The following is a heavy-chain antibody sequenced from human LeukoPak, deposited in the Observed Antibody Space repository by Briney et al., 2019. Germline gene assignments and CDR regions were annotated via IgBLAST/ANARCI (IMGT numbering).Heavy chain of an antibody. J-gene: IGHJ5*02. D-gene: IGHD3-22*01. Sequence: GGSLRLSCAASGFTFSSYWMHWVRQAPGKRLMWVSRINSDGSSTSYADSVKGRFTISRDNAKNTLYLQMNSLRAEDTAVYYCARVQAMMVSRGWFDPWGQGTLVTVSS. CDR3: ARVQAMMVSRGWFDP. CDR1: GFTFSSYW. V-gene: IGHV3-74*01. CDR2: INSDGSST.